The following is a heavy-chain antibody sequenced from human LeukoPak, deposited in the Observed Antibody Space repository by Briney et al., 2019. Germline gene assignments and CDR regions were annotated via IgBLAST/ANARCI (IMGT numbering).Heavy chain of an antibody. J-gene: IGHJ6*03. D-gene: IGHD5-18*01. V-gene: IGHV4-59*01. CDR3: ARPTDGGYNSYGYFYYSYMDV. Sequence: PSETLSLTCTVAGGSISRYYGSWIRQPPGKGREWIGYIHYIGSSNYKSSLKSRVTISVDTSNNKFSPNLRSVTDADTPVYYCARPTDGGYNSYGYFYYSYMDVWRKRTKV. CDR1: GGSISRYY. CDR2: IHYIGSS.